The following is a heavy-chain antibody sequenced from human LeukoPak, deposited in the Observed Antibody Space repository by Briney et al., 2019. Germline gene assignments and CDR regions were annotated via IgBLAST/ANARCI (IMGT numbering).Heavy chain of an antibody. Sequence: SAIGTAGDTYYPGSVNGRFTISRENAKNSLYLQMNSLRAGDTAVCYCARGSPGPTGYYFDYWGQGTLVTVSS. CDR2: IGTAGDT. CDR3: ARGSPGPTGYYFDY. J-gene: IGHJ4*02. V-gene: IGHV3-13*01.